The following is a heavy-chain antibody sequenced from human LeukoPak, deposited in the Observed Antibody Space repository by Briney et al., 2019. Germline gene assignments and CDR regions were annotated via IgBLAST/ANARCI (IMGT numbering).Heavy chain of an antibody. Sequence: ASVKVSCKASGYTFTGYYMHWVRQAPGQGLEWMGWINPNSGGTNYAQKFQGRVTMTRDTSITTAYMELSRLTSDDTAVYYCASGYSDYADYYNYYMDVWGKGTTVTVSS. J-gene: IGHJ6*03. CDR2: INPNSGGT. D-gene: IGHD4-11*01. CDR3: ASGYSDYADYYNYYMDV. V-gene: IGHV1-2*02. CDR1: GYTFTGYY.